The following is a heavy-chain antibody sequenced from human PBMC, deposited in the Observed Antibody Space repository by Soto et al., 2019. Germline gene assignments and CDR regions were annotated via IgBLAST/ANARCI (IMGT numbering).Heavy chain of an antibody. Sequence: PSETLSLTCTVSGGSISSGGYYWSWIRQHPGKGLEWIGYIYYSGSTYYNPSLKSRVTISVDTSKNQFSLKLSSVTAADKAVYYCARGGKEYSYGAEISYGRDVGGQGTRVTVSS. CDR3: ARGGKEYSYGAEISYGRDV. V-gene: IGHV4-31*03. CDR2: IYYSGST. D-gene: IGHD5-18*01. CDR1: GGSISSGGYY. J-gene: IGHJ6*02.